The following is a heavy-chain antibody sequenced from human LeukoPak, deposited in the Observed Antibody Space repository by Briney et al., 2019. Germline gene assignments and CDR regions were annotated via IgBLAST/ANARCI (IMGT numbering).Heavy chain of an antibody. CDR2: IYYSGST. V-gene: IGHV4-31*03. D-gene: IGHD3-22*01. J-gene: IGHJ4*02. CDR3: ARGVTYYDGSGLPGYFDY. Sequence: SGTLSLTCTVSGGSISSGGYYWSWIRQHPGKGLEWIGYIYYSGSTYYNPSLKSRVTISVDTSKNQFSLKLSSVTAADTAVYYCARGVTYYDGSGLPGYFDYWGQGTLVTVSS. CDR1: GGSISSGGYY.